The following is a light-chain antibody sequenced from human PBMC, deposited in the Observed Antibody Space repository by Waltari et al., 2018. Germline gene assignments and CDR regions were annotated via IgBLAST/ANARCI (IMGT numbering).Light chain of an antibody. CDR1: STDLGSSTL. V-gene: IGLV2-23*01. Sequence: QSALTQPASVSGSPGQSITISCTGSSTDLGSSTLVSWYQHHPDKAPKLLVYGGTERPSGLSHGFSGSTSGNTASLTISTLQAEDEADYYCFSYADGRSLVFGGGTKLTVL. J-gene: IGLJ2*01. CDR2: GGT. CDR3: FSYADGRSLV.